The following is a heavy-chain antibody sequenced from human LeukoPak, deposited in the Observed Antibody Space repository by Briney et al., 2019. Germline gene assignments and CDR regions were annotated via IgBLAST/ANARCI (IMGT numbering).Heavy chain of an antibody. J-gene: IGHJ4*02. CDR2: IPGSGGAT. CDR1: GFTFSSYA. V-gene: IGHV3-23*01. Sequence: GSLRLSCEASGFTFSSYAIRWVRQAPGTGLEWVSSIPGSGGATYYADSVKGRFTISRDNSKNMLYLQMNSLRAEDTAVYYCAKWKYSNSDTDDYWGQGTLVTVSS. D-gene: IGHD6-6*01. CDR3: AKWKYSNSDTDDY.